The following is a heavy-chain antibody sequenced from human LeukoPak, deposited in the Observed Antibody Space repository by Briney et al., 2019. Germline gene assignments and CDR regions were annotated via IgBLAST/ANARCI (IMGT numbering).Heavy chain of an antibody. CDR3: AGQGGGFWYFDL. V-gene: IGHV4-34*01. CDR1: GGSFSGYY. J-gene: IGHJ2*01. CDR2: INHSGST. D-gene: IGHD6-25*01. Sequence: PSETLSLTCAVYGGSFSGYYWSWIRQPPGKGLEWIGEINHSGSTNYNPSLKSRVTISVDTSKNQFSLKLSSVTAADTAVYYCAGQGGGFWYFDLWGRGTLVTVSS.